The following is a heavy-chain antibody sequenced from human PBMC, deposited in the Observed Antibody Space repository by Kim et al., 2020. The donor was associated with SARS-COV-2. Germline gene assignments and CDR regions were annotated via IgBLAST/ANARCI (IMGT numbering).Heavy chain of an antibody. J-gene: IGHJ4*02. CDR2: IWYDGSNK. CDR1: GFTFSSYG. V-gene: IGHV3-33*01. Sequence: GGSLRLSCAASGFTFSSYGMHWVRQAPGKGLEWVAVIWYDGSNKYYADSVKGRFTISRDNSKNTLYLQMNSLRAEDTAVYYCARERGGAAGIIDYWGQGTLVTVSS. CDR3: ARERGGAAGIIDY. D-gene: IGHD6-13*01.